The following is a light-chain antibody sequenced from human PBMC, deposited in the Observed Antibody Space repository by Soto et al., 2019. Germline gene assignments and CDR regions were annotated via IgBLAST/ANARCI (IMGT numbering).Light chain of an antibody. CDR2: KAS. V-gene: IGKV1-5*03. J-gene: IGKJ1*01. CDR3: QQFNTSPWT. Sequence: QMAQSASPLSASEETLFAISCRASQSVSIWLAWYQQKPGRAPKLLIYKASILESGVPSRFSGSGSGTEFTLTISSLQPDDFATYYCQQFNTSPWTFGQGTKVDIK. CDR1: QSVSIW.